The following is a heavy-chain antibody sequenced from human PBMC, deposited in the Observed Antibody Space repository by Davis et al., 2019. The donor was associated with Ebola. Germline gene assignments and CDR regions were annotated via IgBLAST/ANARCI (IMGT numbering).Heavy chain of an antibody. J-gene: IGHJ4*02. V-gene: IGHV1-24*01. CDR3: AAHTHGGYYFDY. D-gene: IGHD3-10*01. CDR1: GYTLTELS. Sequence: AASVKVSCKVSGYTLTELSMHWVRQAPGKGLEWMGGFDPEDGETIYAQKFQSRVTMTEDTSTDTAYMELSSLRSEDTAVYYCAAHTHGGYYFDYWGQGTLVTVSS. CDR2: FDPEDGET.